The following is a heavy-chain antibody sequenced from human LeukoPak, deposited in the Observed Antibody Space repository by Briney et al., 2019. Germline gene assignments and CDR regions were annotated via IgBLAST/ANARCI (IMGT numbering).Heavy chain of an antibody. CDR3: ARDARHYDTEGYYFDY. CDR1: GYTFTSYY. J-gene: IGHJ4*02. V-gene: IGHV1-46*01. Sequence: GASVKVSCKASGYTFTSYYMHWVRQAPGQGLEWMGIINPSGGSTSHAQKFQGRVTMTRDTSTSTVYMELSSLRSEDTAVYYCARDARHYDTEGYYFDYWGQGTLVTVSS. D-gene: IGHD3-22*01. CDR2: INPSGGST.